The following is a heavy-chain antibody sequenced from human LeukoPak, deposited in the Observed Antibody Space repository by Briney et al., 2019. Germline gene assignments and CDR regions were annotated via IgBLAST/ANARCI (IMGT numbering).Heavy chain of an antibody. CDR2: MNPNSGDT. J-gene: IGHJ4*02. D-gene: IGHD6-13*01. CDR3: ARVGSSWYKEFDY. V-gene: IGHV1-8*01. Sequence: ASVKVSCKASGYTFTSYDINWVRQATGQGLEWMGWMNPNSGDTGYAQKFQGRVTMTRNTSISSAYMELSSLRSEDTAVYYCARVGSSWYKEFDYWGQGTLVTVSS. CDR1: GYTFTSYD.